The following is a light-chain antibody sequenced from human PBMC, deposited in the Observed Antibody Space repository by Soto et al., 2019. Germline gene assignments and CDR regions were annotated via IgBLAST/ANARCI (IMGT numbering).Light chain of an antibody. CDR2: DAS. Sequence: DTQLIQSPSNLSASVVDIVTITFLSSQSISGYLAWYQQKPGKAPNLLIYDASSLHVGVPSRFSGSGYGTEFTLTISSLQPDDFATYYCQQYNTYSSLTFGGGTKVDIK. CDR1: QSISGY. V-gene: IGKV1-5*01. CDR3: QQYNTYSSLT. J-gene: IGKJ4*01.